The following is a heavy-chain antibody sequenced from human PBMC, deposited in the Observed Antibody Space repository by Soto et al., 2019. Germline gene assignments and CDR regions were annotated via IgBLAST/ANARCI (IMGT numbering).Heavy chain of an antibody. V-gene: IGHV3-33*01. CDR2: ISYDGSNK. CDR3: ARGMVRGPTWIAP. J-gene: IGHJ5*02. CDR1: GFTFSSYG. Sequence: QVQLVESGGGVVQPGRSLRLSCAASGFTFSSYGMHWVRQAPGKGLGWVAAISYDGSNKYFVDSVKGRFTISRDNSENTLYLQMNSLRADDTAVYYCARGMVRGPTWIAPWGQGTLVSVSS. D-gene: IGHD3-10*01.